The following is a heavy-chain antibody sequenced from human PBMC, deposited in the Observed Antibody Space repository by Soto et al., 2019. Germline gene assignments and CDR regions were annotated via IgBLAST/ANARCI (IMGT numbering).Heavy chain of an antibody. Sequence: GGSLRLSCAASGFTFSTYAMSWVRQAPGKGLEWVSDISGSGGGTHYADSVKGRFTISRDNSKNTLYLQMNSLRAEDTAVYYCAKDGALYFGPYYFDYGGQGT. D-gene: IGHD3-16*01. J-gene: IGHJ4*02. V-gene: IGHV3-23*01. CDR3: AKDGALYFGPYYFDY. CDR2: ISGSGGGT. CDR1: GFTFSTYA.